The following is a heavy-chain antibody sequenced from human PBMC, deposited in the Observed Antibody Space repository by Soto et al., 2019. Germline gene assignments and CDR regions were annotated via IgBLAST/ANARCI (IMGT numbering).Heavy chain of an antibody. CDR3: ARWGDGKRIDY. Sequence: QVQLVESGGGVVQPGRSLRLSCAASGYTFSGYGMHWVRQAPGKGLEWVAGIRHDGSNKYYADSVKGRFTISRDNSKNTLYLQMISLRADDTALYYCARWGDGKRIDYWGQGTLVTVSS. D-gene: IGHD2-15*01. J-gene: IGHJ4*02. CDR1: GYTFSGYG. CDR2: IRHDGSNK. V-gene: IGHV3-33*01.